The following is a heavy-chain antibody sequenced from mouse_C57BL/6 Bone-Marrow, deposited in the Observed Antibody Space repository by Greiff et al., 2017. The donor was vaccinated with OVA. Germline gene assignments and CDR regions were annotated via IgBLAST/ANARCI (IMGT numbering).Heavy chain of an antibody. CDR3: AREAYYSNYPYYYAMDY. CDR1: GYTFTSYW. Sequence: VQLQESGTELVKPGASVKLSCKASGYTFTSYWMHWVKQRPGQGLEWIGNINPRNGGTNYNEKFKSKATLTVDKSSSTAIMHLSSLTLTDSAVYFCAREAYYSNYPYYYAMDYWGQGTSVTVSS. D-gene: IGHD2-5*01. V-gene: IGHV1-53*01. J-gene: IGHJ4*01. CDR2: INPRNGGT.